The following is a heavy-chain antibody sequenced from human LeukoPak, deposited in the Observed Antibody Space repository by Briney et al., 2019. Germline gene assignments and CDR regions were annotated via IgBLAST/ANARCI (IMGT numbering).Heavy chain of an antibody. CDR3: AKGGPQFFDY. V-gene: IGHV3-23*01. CDR1: RFTFSSSA. D-gene: IGHD5-24*01. CDR2: ISGSGGST. J-gene: IGHJ4*02. Sequence: GGSLRLSCAASRFTFSSSAMSWVRQAPGKGLEWVLTISGSGGSTYSTDSVKGRFTISRDNSKSTLYLQMNSLRVEDTAIYYCAKGGPQFFDYWGQGTLVTVSS.